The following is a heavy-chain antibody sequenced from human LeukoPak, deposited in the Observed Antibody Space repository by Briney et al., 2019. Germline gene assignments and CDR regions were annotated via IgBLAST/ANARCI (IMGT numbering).Heavy chain of an antibody. Sequence: SEILSLTCTVSGGSISNSTYYWGWIRQPPGKGLEWVGTVYYSGSAYYNPSLKSRVTISVDTSKNQFSLKLRSVTAADTAVYYCARRIFGLYYFDYWGQGSLVTVSS. J-gene: IGHJ4*02. CDR3: ARRIFGLYYFDY. CDR2: VYYSGSA. D-gene: IGHD3/OR15-3a*01. V-gene: IGHV4-39*01. CDR1: GGSISNSTYY.